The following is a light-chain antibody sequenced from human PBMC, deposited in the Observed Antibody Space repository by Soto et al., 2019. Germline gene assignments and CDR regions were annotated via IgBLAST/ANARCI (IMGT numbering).Light chain of an antibody. CDR1: SSDVGSYNL. J-gene: IGLJ2*01. CDR3: CSYAGSSTYVV. CDR2: EVS. V-gene: IGLV2-23*02. Sequence: QSVLTQPASVSGSPGQSITISCTGTSSDVGSYNLVSWYQQHPGKAPKLMIYEVSKRPSGVSNRCSGSKSGNAASLTSAGLQAEDGADYYCCSYAGSSTYVVFGGGTKLTVL.